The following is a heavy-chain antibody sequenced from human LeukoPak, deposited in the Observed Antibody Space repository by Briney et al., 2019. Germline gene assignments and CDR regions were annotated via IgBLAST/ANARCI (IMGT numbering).Heavy chain of an antibody. J-gene: IGHJ4*02. D-gene: IGHD3-22*01. Sequence: SGGSLRLSCAASGFTFSNYAMTWVRHAPGKGLEWVSALGTRGTYYADSVKGRFSISRDNSRSTLYLQMNSLRAEDTAVYYCARGYSFDYCGQGTLVTVSS. CDR3: ARGYSFDY. CDR2: LGTRGT. V-gene: IGHV3-23*01. CDR1: GFTFSNYA.